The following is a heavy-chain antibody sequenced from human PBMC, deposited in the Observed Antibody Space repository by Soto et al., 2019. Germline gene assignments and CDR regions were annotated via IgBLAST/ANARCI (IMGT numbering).Heavy chain of an antibody. D-gene: IGHD2-15*01. V-gene: IGHV3-23*01. CDR2: ISGSAGLT. Sequence: EVQLLESGGGLVQPGGSLRLSCTASGFTFSSHAMSWVRQAPGKQLEWVSAISGSAGLTFYADSVKGRFTISRDNSKNTLYLQMNSLRAEDTAVYYRAKDWVSGSSPYWGQGTLVTVSS. CDR3: AKDWVSGSSPY. J-gene: IGHJ4*02. CDR1: GFTFSSHA.